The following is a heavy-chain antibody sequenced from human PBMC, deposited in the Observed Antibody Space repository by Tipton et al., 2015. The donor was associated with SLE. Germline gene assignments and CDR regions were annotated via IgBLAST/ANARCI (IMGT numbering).Heavy chain of an antibody. V-gene: IGHV3-7*01. CDR3: ARLVAVAGYYFDY. CDR1: GFTFSSYW. J-gene: IGHJ4*02. D-gene: IGHD6-19*01. Sequence: SLRLSCAASGFTFSSYWMSWVRQAPGKGLEWVANMKQDGSEKYYVDSVKGRFTISRDNAKNSLYLQMNSLRAEDTAVYYCARLVAVAGYYFDYWGQGTLVTVSS. CDR2: MKQDGSEK.